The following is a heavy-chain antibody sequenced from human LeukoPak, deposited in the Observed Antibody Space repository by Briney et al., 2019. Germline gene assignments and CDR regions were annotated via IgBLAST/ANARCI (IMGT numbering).Heavy chain of an antibody. CDR3: ARPLYNYGLSYSDY. CDR1: GFIFSNYA. J-gene: IGHJ4*02. D-gene: IGHD5-18*01. CDR2: ISFDGNNK. V-gene: IGHV3-30-3*01. Sequence: PGGSLRLSCATSGFIFSNYAIHWVRQAPGKGLEWVAVISFDGNNKYYADSVKGRFTISRDNSKNTLYLQMNSLRPEDTAVYYCARPLYNYGLSYSDYWGQGTLVTVSS.